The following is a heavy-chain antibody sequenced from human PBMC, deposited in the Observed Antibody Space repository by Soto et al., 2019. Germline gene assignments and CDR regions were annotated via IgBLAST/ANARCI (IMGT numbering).Heavy chain of an antibody. Sequence: GESLKISCKASGYIFIDYWIGWVRQMPGKGLEWMGIVYPRDSDTRYSPSFQGQVTVSADRSTGTAFLQWRSLKASDTALYYCARPPLPGYSIHFNSWGQGTLVTVS. V-gene: IGHV5-51*01. D-gene: IGHD2-15*01. CDR3: ARPPLPGYSIHFNS. CDR2: VYPRDSDT. J-gene: IGHJ4*02. CDR1: GYIFIDYW.